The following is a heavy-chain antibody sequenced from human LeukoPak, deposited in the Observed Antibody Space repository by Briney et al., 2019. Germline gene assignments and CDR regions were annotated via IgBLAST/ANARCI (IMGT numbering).Heavy chain of an antibody. CDR3: AKDHHSSGWYYFDY. Sequence: GGSLRLSCAASGFTFSSYAMSWVRQAPGKGLEWVSGISGSGGSTYYADSVKGRFTISRDNSKNTLYLQMNSLRAEDTAVYYCAKDHHSSGWYYFDYWGQGTLVTVSS. CDR2: ISGSGGST. CDR1: GFTFSSYA. V-gene: IGHV3-23*01. D-gene: IGHD6-19*01. J-gene: IGHJ4*02.